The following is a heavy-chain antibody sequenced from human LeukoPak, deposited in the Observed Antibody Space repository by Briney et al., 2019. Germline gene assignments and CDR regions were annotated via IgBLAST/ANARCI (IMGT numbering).Heavy chain of an antibody. CDR1: GYSFTSYW. Sequence: GESLKISCKGSGYSFTSYWIGWVRQMPGKGLEWMGIIYPGDSDTRYSPSFQGQVTISADKSISTAYLQWSSLKASDTAMYYWASGTLSIMAARGYYFAYWGQEPLVTVSS. CDR3: ASGTLSIMAARGYYFAY. J-gene: IGHJ4*02. D-gene: IGHD6-6*01. CDR2: IYPGDSDT. V-gene: IGHV5-51*01.